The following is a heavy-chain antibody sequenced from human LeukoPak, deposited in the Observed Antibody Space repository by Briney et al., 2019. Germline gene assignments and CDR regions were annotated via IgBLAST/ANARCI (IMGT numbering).Heavy chain of an antibody. Sequence: TPSETLSLTCTVSGGSISSSSYYWGWIRQPPGKGLEWIGSIYYSGSTYYNPSLKSRVTISVDTSKNQFSLKLSSVTAADTAVYYCATYSGYDSDAFDIWGQGTMVTVSS. CDR2: IYYSGST. V-gene: IGHV4-39*07. CDR1: GGSISSSSYY. J-gene: IGHJ3*02. D-gene: IGHD5-12*01. CDR3: ATYSGYDSDAFDI.